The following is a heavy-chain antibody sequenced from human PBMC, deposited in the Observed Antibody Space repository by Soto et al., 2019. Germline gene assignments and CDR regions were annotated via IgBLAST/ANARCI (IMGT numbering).Heavy chain of an antibody. CDR2: ISSTGTSI. D-gene: IGHD4-17*01. Sequence: PGGSLRLSCAASGFTFSINEMNWVRQAPGKGLEWVSYISSTGTSIYYADSVKGRFTISRDNSKNTLYLQMNSLRAEDTAVYYCAKVGADYGVSEVYWGQGTLVTVSS. J-gene: IGHJ4*02. CDR1: GFTFSINE. CDR3: AKVGADYGVSEVY. V-gene: IGHV3-48*03.